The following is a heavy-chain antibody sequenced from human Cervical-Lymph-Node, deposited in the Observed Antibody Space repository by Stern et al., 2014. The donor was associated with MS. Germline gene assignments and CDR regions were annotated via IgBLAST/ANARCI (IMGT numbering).Heavy chain of an antibody. Sequence: EVQLVESGGGMVQPGGSLRLSCSVSGLSLSSYAIYWVRQAPGKGLEYVSGISSNEFRANYADSAKGRFTISRDRSKNTVHLQMSSLRTDDTAMYYCVLGGHIMILGLTLASDFGYWGQGTLVTVSS. CDR3: VLGGHIMILGLTLASDFGY. J-gene: IGHJ4*02. CDR2: ISSNEFRA. V-gene: IGHV3-64D*06. D-gene: IGHD3/OR15-3a*01. CDR1: GLSLSSYA.